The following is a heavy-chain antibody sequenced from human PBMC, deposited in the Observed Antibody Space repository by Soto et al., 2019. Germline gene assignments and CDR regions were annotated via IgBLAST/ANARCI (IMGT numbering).Heavy chain of an antibody. CDR2: IYPGDSDT. J-gene: IGHJ4*02. D-gene: IGHD3-3*01. V-gene: IGHV5-51*01. CDR1: GYSFTSYW. CDR3: ARASQGYYDFWSGYYYFDY. Sequence: PGESLKISCKGSGYSFTSYWIGWVRQMPGKGLEWMGIIYPGDSDTRYSPSFQGQVTISADKSISTAYLQWSSLKASDTAMYYCARASQGYYDFWSGYYYFDYWGQGTLVTVSS.